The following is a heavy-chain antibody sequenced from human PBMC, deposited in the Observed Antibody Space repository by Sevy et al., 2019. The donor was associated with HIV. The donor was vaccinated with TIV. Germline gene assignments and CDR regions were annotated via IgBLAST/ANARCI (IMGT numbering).Heavy chain of an antibody. D-gene: IGHD3-10*01. CDR1: GGSFSGYY. Sequence: SETLSLTCAVYGGSFSGYYWSWIRQPPGKGLEWIGEINHSGSTNYNPSLKSRVTISVDTSKNQFSLKRSSVTAAETAVYYCARGRGYGSGSYFLGPGRNFYGMDVWGQGTTVTVSS. CDR3: ARGRGYGSGSYFLGPGRNFYGMDV. J-gene: IGHJ6*02. V-gene: IGHV4-34*01. CDR2: INHSGST.